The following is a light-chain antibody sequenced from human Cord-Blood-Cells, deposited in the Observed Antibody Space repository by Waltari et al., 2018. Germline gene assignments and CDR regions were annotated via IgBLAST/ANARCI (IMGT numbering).Light chain of an antibody. CDR3: QKYNSAPWT. Sequence: DMSMTQSPSSLSASVGERVPITGRASQGISNYLAWYQQKPGKVPKLLIYAASTLQSGLPSRFSGSGAGTDFTITSSSLQPEDVATYYCQKYNSAPWTFSQGTKVEIK. CDR1: QGISNY. J-gene: IGKJ1*01. V-gene: IGKV1-27*01. CDR2: AAS.